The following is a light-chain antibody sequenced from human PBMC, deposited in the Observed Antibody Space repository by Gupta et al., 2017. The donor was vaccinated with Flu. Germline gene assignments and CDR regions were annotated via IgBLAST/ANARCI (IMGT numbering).Light chain of an antibody. Sequence: SFVLTQPPSASVAPGQTATITCGGNDIGTRSVHWYQQKAGQAPVLVVHDDTARPSGIPERFSGSNYANTATLTTTRVEAGDEADYYCQVWDTSSDTVIFGGGTKLNVL. CDR3: QVWDTSSDTVI. V-gene: IGLV3-21*02. CDR2: DDT. CDR1: DIGTRS. J-gene: IGLJ2*01.